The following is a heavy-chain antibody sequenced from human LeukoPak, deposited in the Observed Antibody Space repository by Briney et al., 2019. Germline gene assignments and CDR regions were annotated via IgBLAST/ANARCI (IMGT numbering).Heavy chain of an antibody. J-gene: IGHJ4*02. CDR2: FDPEDGET. CDR1: GYTLTELS. D-gene: IGHD3-22*01. Sequence: GASVKVSCKVSGYTLTELSMHWVRQAPGKGLERMGGFDPEDGETIYAQKFQGRVTMTEDTSTDTAYMELSSLRSEDTAVYYCATVGSYDSSGYYPLWGQGTLVTVSS. V-gene: IGHV1-24*01. CDR3: ATVGSYDSSGYYPL.